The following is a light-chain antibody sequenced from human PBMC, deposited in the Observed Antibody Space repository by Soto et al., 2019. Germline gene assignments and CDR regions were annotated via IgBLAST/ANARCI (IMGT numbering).Light chain of an antibody. CDR1: SSDIGIYKY. V-gene: IGLV2-14*01. J-gene: IGLJ1*01. Sequence: QSVLTQLASVSGSPGQSIAISCTGSSSDIGIYKYVSWYQQHPGKVPKLIIYEVTNRPSGVSNRFSGSKSGNTASLTISGLQAEDEADYYCSSYTTSSTRVFGPGTKLTVL. CDR2: EVT. CDR3: SSYTTSSTRV.